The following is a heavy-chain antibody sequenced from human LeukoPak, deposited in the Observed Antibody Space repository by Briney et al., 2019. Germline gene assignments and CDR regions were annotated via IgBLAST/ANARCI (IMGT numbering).Heavy chain of an antibody. CDR1: GFTFSSYA. V-gene: IGHV3-23*01. D-gene: IGHD5-12*01. CDR3: AKVWGCGYSDYSCLYYYYYLDV. Sequence: PGGSLRLSCAASGFTFSSYAMSWVRQAPGKGLEWVSAISGSGGSTYYADSVKGRFTISRDNSKNTLYLQMNSLRAEDTAVYYCAKVWGCGYSDYSCLYYYYYLDVWGKGTTVSVSS. J-gene: IGHJ6*03. CDR2: ISGSGGST.